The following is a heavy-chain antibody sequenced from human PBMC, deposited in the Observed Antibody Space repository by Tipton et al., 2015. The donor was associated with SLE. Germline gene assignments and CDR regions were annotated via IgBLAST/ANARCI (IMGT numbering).Heavy chain of an antibody. CDR3: ARRLGSSGFDY. D-gene: IGHD3-22*01. J-gene: IGHJ4*02. CDR1: GGSISGYY. Sequence: TLSLTCTVSGGSISGYYWSWIRQPPGKGLEWIGYIYYSGSTNYNPSLKSRVTISVDTSKNQFSLKLSSVTAADTAVYYCARRLGSSGFDYWGQGTLVTVSS. CDR2: IYYSGST. V-gene: IGHV4-59*08.